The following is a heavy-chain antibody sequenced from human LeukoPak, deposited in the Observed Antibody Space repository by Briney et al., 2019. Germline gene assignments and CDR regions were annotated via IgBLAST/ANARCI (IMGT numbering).Heavy chain of an antibody. CDR3: AKGPRPDLSVAHTVEN. Sequence: GGSLRLSCAASGFTFSSFSMSWVRQAPGRALDGVSSISSRDDNTYDADSVKGRFTISRDNSKNSLYLQMDSLRAEETAVYYCAKGPRPDLSVAHTVENWGQGTLVTVSS. D-gene: IGHD6-19*01. CDR1: GFTFSSFS. V-gene: IGHV3-23*01. J-gene: IGHJ4*02. CDR2: ISSRDDNT.